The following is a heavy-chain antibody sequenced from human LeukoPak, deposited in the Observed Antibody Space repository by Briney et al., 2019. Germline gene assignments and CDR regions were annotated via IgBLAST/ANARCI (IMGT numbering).Heavy chain of an antibody. CDR3: SGDPGDY. CDR2: ISWNSGSI. V-gene: IGHV3-9*01. Sequence: GGSLRLSCAASGFTFDDYAMHWVRQAPGKGLEWVSGISWNSGSIGYADSVEGRFTISRDNAKNSLFLQMSSLRAEDTAVYFCSGDPGDYWGQGTLVTVSS. D-gene: IGHD3-10*01. CDR1: GFTFDDYA. J-gene: IGHJ4*02.